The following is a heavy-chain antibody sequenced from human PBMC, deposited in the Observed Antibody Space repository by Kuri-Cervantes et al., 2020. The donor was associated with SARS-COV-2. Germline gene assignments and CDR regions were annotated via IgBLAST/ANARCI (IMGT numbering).Heavy chain of an antibody. V-gene: IGHV4-4*02. J-gene: IGHJ6*02. CDR2: IYHSGST. Sequence: GSLRPSCAVSGGSISSSNWWSWVRQPPGKGLEWIGEIYHSGSTNYNPSLKSRVTISVDKSKNQFSLKLSSVTAADTAVYYCARKVGGGDLYYYGMDVWGQGTTVTVSS. CDR3: ARKVGGGDLYYYGMDV. CDR1: GGSISSSNW. D-gene: IGHD4-17*01.